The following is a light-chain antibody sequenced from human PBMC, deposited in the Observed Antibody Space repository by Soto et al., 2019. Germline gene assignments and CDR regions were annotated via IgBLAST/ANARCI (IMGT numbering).Light chain of an antibody. CDR3: QQYYSPPLT. J-gene: IGKJ2*01. Sequence: DFVMTQSPDSLAVSLGERATINCKSSQNVLYNSNSKNYLAWYQQKPGQPPKLLFYWASTRESGVPDRFSASGSGTDFTLTISSLQADDVAVYYCQQYYSPPLTFGQGTKLEIK. V-gene: IGKV4-1*01. CDR2: WAS. CDR1: QNVLYNSNSKNY.